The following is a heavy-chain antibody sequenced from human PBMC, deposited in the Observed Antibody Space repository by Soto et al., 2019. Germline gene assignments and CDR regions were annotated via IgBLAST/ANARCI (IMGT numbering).Heavy chain of an antibody. CDR2: IIPIFGTV. Sequence: QAQLEQSGGEVKKPGSSVKVSCKASRVAFSKFIVTWVRQAPGRGREWVGGIIPIFGTVNYAQKFQGRVTITADESTSTSYMEVHNLRSEDTAVYYCAKVRYSSPMGYYYGMDVWSNGTTVNVSS. CDR3: AKVRYSSPMGYYYGMDV. J-gene: IGHJ6*04. CDR1: RVAFSKFI. V-gene: IGHV1-69*01. D-gene: IGHD6-19*01.